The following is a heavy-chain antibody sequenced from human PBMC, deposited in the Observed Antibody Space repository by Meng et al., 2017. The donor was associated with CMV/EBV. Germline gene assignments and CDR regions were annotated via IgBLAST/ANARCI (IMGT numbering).Heavy chain of an antibody. Sequence: SVKVSCKASGGTFSSYAISWVRQAPGQGLEWMGGIIPIFGTANYAQKFQGRVTITTDESTSTAYMELSSTRPEDTAVYYCARDRAGRITIFGVVQGGGMDVWGQGTTVTVSS. D-gene: IGHD3-3*01. J-gene: IGHJ6*02. CDR2: IIPIFGTA. CDR1: GGTFSSYA. V-gene: IGHV1-69*05. CDR3: ARDRAGRITIFGVVQGGGMDV.